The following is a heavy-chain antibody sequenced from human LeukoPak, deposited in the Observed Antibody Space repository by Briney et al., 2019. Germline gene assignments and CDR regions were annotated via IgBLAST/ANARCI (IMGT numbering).Heavy chain of an antibody. CDR2: IKQDGRAA. CDR1: GFTFSNYW. D-gene: IGHD3-10*01. Sequence: PGGSLRLSCAASGFTFSNYWMSWVRQAPGKGLEWVANIKQDGRAAYYVDSVTGRFTISGDNAKNSLSLQMDSLRGEDTAVYYCARDRGADRFDRWGQGTLVTVSS. V-gene: IGHV3-7*01. CDR3: ARDRGADRFDR. J-gene: IGHJ5*02.